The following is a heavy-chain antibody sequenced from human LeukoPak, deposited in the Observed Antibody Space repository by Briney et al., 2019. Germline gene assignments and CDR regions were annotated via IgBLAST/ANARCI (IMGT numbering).Heavy chain of an antibody. CDR2: IYYSGST. Sequence: SETLSLTCTVSGASITSHYWSWIRQPAGKGLEWIGYIYYSGSTNYNPSLKSRVTISVDTSKNQFSLKLSSVTAADTAVYYCARAESYYYGSIDPWGQGTLVTVSS. V-gene: IGHV4-59*11. CDR1: GASITSHY. D-gene: IGHD3-10*01. J-gene: IGHJ5*02. CDR3: ARAESYYYGSIDP.